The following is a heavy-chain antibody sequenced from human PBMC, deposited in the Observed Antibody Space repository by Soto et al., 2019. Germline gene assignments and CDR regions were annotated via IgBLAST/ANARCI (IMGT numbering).Heavy chain of an antibody. D-gene: IGHD2-2*01. V-gene: IGHV5-51*01. Sequence: PGESLKISCNGSGYTFTTYWIGWVRQMPWKGLEWMGVIYPGDSDTIYSPSFQGQVTLSADKSISTAYLQWRSLQASDTAMYYCVRRPGCSTTTCYRELDYWGQGTLVTVSS. CDR1: GYTFTTYW. CDR2: IYPGDSDT. J-gene: IGHJ4*02. CDR3: VRRPGCSTTTCYRELDY.